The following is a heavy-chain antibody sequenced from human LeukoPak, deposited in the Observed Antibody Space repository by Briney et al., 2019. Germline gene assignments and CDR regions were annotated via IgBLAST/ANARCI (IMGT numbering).Heavy chain of an antibody. CDR2: IYYSGST. V-gene: IGHV4-59*01. D-gene: IGHD1-1*01. J-gene: IGHJ6*02. CDR3: ARGGGATALYYYGMDV. Sequence: PSETLSLTCTVSGGSISSYYWSWIRQPPGKGLEWIGYIYYSGSTNYNPSLKSRVTISVDTSKNQFSLKLSSVTAADTAVYYCARGGGATALYYYGMDVWGQGTTVTVS. CDR1: GGSISSYY.